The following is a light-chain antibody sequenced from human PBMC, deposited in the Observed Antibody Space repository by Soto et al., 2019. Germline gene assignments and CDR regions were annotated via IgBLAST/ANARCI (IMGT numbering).Light chain of an antibody. J-gene: IGKJ5*01. CDR2: DAS. Sequence: EIVLTQSPGTLSLSPGERATLSCRASQSVSSNYLAWYQQKPGQAPRLLIYDASSRPTGIPDRFSGSGSGTDSTLTISRLDPEDFAVYYCQRYGTSPITFGQGTRLELK. CDR3: QRYGTSPIT. V-gene: IGKV3-20*01. CDR1: QSVSSNY.